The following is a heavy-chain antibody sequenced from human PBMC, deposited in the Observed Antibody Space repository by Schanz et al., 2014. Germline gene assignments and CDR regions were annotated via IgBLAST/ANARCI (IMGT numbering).Heavy chain of an antibody. CDR3: AKAEYDILTDSYSRLDT. V-gene: IGHV1-3*04. J-gene: IGHJ5*02. CDR2: INTGSGDT. D-gene: IGHD3-9*01. Sequence: QVHLVQSGAEVKRPGASVKVSCKASEYSFTSYSMHWVRQAPGQRLEWMGWINTGSGDTKYSQNFQGRVTITRDTSASTAYMELSSLRSDDTAVYYCAKAEYDILTDSYSRLDTWGQGTLVTVSS. CDR1: EYSFTSYS.